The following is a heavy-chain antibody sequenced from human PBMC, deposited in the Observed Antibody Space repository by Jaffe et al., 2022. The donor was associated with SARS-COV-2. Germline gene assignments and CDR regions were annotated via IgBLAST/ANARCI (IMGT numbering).Heavy chain of an antibody. V-gene: IGHV6-1*01. Sequence: QVQLQQSGPGLVKPSQTLSLTCAISGDSVSSNSAAWHWIRQSPSRGLEWLGRTYYRSKWYNDYAISVKGRITINPDTSKNQFSLQLNSVTPEDTAVYYCARDLVLEARYYYYYGMDVWGQGTTVTVSS. J-gene: IGHJ6*02. CDR2: TYYRSKWYN. CDR1: GDSVSSNSAA. CDR3: ARDLVLEARYYYYYGMDV. D-gene: IGHD2-8*02.